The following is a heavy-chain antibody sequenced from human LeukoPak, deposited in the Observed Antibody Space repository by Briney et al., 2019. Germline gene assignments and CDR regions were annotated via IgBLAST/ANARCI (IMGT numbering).Heavy chain of an antibody. CDR1: GGTFSSYA. CDR2: IIPIFDTA. V-gene: IGHV1-69*06. D-gene: IGHD1-26*01. Sequence: PRASVTVSCKASGGTFSSYAISWVRQAPGQGLEWMGGIIPIFDTANYAQKFQGRVTITADKSTSTAYMELSSLRSEDTAVYYCARARLSAVGATPFDYWGQGTLVTVSS. CDR3: ARARLSAVGATPFDY. J-gene: IGHJ4*02.